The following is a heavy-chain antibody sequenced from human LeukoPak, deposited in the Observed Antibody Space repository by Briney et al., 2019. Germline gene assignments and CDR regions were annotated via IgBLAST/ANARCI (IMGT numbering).Heavy chain of an antibody. CDR3: ARHKIYSSSSFDI. V-gene: IGHV4-39*01. Sequence: SETLSLTCTVSGGSISSSSYYWGWIRQPPGKGLEWIGSIYYSGSTYYNPSLKSRVTISVDTSKNQFSLKLSSVTAADTAVYYCARHKIYSSSSFDIWGQGTMVTVSS. CDR1: GGSISSSSYY. CDR2: IYYSGST. D-gene: IGHD6-6*01. J-gene: IGHJ3*02.